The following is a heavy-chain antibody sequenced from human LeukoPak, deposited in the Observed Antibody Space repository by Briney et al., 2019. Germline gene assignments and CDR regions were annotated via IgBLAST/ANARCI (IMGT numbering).Heavy chain of an antibody. CDR3: ARNLWFGESSDAFDM. V-gene: IGHV1-2*02. D-gene: IGHD3-10*01. J-gene: IGHJ3*02. CDR2: IIPNSGGT. CDR1: GYIFTDYY. Sequence: ASVKVSCKASGYIFTDYYMYWVRQAPGQGLEWMGWIIPNSGGTNYAQKFQGRVTMTRDTSISTAYMDMSSLRSDDTAVYYCARNLWFGESSDAFDMWGQGTMVTVSS.